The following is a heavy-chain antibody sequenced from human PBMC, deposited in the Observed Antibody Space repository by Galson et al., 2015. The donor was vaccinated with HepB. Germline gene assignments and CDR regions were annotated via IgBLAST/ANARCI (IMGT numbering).Heavy chain of an antibody. Sequence: TLSLTCTVSGGSISSYYWSWIRQPPGKGLEWIGYIYYSGSTNYNPSLKSRVTISVDTSKNQFSLKLSSVTAADTAVYYCARSGVMVTLPFDYWGQGTLVTVSS. CDR3: ARSGVMVTLPFDY. CDR2: IYYSGST. D-gene: IGHD4-23*01. V-gene: IGHV4-59*01. CDR1: GGSISSYY. J-gene: IGHJ4*02.